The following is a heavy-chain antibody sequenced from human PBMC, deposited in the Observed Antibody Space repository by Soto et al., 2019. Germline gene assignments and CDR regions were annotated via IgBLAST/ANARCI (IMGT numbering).Heavy chain of an antibody. J-gene: IGHJ4*01. CDR2: SYHRGNT. CDR3: AILTYYSICWVVRGYYFDH. D-gene: IGHD3-3*01. Sequence: SETLSLTCAVSGGSISSDGNAWSWIRQPPGKGLEWIGYSYHRGNTYYNPSLRSRVTISVDRSKNQFSLKLSSVTAADTAVYYCAILTYYSICWVVRGYYFDHSGPGTLLTVSS. CDR1: GGSISSDGNA. V-gene: IGHV4-30-2*01.